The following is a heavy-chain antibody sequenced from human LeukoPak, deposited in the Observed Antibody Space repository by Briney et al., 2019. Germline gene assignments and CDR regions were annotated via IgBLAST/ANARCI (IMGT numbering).Heavy chain of an antibody. V-gene: IGHV3-11*06. CDR1: GFTFSDYY. D-gene: IGHD5-18*01. J-gene: IGHJ4*02. CDR2: ISRSSSYT. Sequence: GGSLRLSCAASGFTFSDYYMSWIRQAPGKGLEWVSYISRSSSYTNYADSVKGRFTISRDNAKNSLYLQMNSLRAEDTAVYYCARSTGYSYGYRLDYWGQGTLVTVSS. CDR3: ARSTGYSYGYRLDY.